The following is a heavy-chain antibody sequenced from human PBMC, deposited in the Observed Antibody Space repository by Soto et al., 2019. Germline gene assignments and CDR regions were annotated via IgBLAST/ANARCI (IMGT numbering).Heavy chain of an antibody. CDR1: GYVFTGWG. CDR2: VSAYDGAT. CDR3: ARDRAGLLEF. V-gene: IGHV1-18*01. D-gene: IGHD3-10*01. Sequence: QVQLVQSGTEVVKPGASVRVSCKASGYVFTGWGISWVRQVPGQGLEWVGWVSAYDGATRSSEKLQGRISVTRDKSTSTVYMDLTSLRSDDAAVYYCARDRAGLLEFWGQGTLVTVSS. J-gene: IGHJ4*02.